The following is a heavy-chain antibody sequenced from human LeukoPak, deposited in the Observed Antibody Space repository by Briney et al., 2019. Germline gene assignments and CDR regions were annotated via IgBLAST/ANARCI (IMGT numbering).Heavy chain of an antibody. CDR2: INPSGGST. CDR3: AREEDTAMALRELVIDY. D-gene: IGHD5-18*01. V-gene: IGHV1-46*01. J-gene: IGHJ4*02. CDR1: GYTFTSYY. Sequence: GASVKVSCKASGYTFTSYYMHWVRQAPGQGLEWMGIINPSGGSTSYAQKFQGRVTMTRDTSTSTVYMELSSLRSEDTAVYYCAREEDTAMALRELVIDYWGQGTLVTVSP.